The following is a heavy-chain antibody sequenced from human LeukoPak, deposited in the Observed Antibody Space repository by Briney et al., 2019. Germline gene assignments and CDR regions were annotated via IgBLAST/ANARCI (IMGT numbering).Heavy chain of an antibody. CDR3: AKDLGPGSYYSRIGFDY. D-gene: IGHD3-10*01. Sequence: PGGSLRLSCAASGFTFSSYWMHWVRHAPGKGLVWVSRINRDGSSTTYADSVKGRFTISRDNAKNTLYLQMNSLRAEDTAVYYCAKDLGPGSYYSRIGFDYWGQGTLVTVSS. CDR2: INRDGSST. CDR1: GFTFSSYW. J-gene: IGHJ4*02. V-gene: IGHV3-74*01.